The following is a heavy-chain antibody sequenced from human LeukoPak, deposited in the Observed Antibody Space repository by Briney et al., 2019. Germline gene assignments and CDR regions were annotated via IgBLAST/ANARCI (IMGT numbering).Heavy chain of an antibody. Sequence: ASVKVSCKASGYTLTSYGISWVRQAPGQGLEWMGWINPNSGGTNYAQKFQGRVTMTRDTSISTAYMELSRLRSDDTAVYYCARTYGEFDYWGQGTLVTVSS. D-gene: IGHD2-8*01. J-gene: IGHJ4*02. CDR2: INPNSGGT. CDR1: GYTLTSYG. CDR3: ARTYGEFDY. V-gene: IGHV1-2*02.